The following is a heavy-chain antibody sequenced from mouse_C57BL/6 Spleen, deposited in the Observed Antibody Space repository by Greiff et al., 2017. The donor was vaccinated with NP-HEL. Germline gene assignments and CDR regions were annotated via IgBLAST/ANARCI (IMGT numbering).Heavy chain of an antibody. J-gene: IGHJ4*01. CDR3: ARSQYSNSLYAMDY. V-gene: IGHV1-72*01. CDR2: IDPNSGGT. Sequence: QVQLKQPGAELVKPGASVKLSCKASGYTFTSYWMHWVKQRPGRGLEWIGRIDPNSGGTKYNEKFKSKATLTVDKPSSTAYMQLSSLTSEDSAVYYCARSQYSNSLYAMDYWGQGTSVTVSS. D-gene: IGHD2-5*01. CDR1: GYTFTSYW.